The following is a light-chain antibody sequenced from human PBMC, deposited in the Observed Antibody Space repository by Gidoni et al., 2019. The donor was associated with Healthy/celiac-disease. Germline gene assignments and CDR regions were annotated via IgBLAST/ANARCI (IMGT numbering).Light chain of an antibody. CDR3: QQRSNWPPLT. CDR1: QSVSSY. Sequence: EIVFTQSPATLSLSPGERATLSCRASQSVSSYLAWYQQKPGQAPRLLIYDASNRATGIPARFSGSGSGTDFTLTISSLEPEDCAVYYCQQRSNWPPLTFGGGTKVEIK. CDR2: DAS. J-gene: IGKJ4*01. V-gene: IGKV3-11*01.